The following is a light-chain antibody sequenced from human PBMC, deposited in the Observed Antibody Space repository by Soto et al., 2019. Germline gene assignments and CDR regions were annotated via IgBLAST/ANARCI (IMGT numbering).Light chain of an antibody. J-gene: IGKJ4*01. CDR1: ENLRTF. V-gene: IGKV3-11*01. Sequence: EIVSTQSPATLSLSPGERATLSCRATENLRTFLAWYQQKAGQAPRLLIYDASNRATGIPDRFSGSGSGTDFTLTISNLEPEDSAVYYCQQRSIWPLTFGGGTKVDNK. CDR2: DAS. CDR3: QQRSIWPLT.